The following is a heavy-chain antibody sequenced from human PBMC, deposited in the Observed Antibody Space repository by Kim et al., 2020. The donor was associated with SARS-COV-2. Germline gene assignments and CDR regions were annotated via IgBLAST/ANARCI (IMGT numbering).Heavy chain of an antibody. J-gene: IGHJ6*02. CDR3: ARDRGTVVTRGAYYYYGMDV. V-gene: IGHV1-69*13. D-gene: IGHD2-15*01. Sequence: SVKVFCKASGGTFSSYAISWVRQAPGQGLEWMGGIIPIFGTANYAQKFQGRVTITADESTSTAYMELSSLISEDTAVYYCARDRGTVVTRGAYYYYGMDVWGQGTTVTVSS. CDR1: GGTFSSYA. CDR2: IIPIFGTA.